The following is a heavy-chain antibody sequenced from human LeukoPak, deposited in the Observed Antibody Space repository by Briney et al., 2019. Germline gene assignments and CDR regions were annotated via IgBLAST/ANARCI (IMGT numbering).Heavy chain of an antibody. J-gene: IGHJ4*02. CDR3: AVSYSGSLDY. CDR2: IKQDGSEK. Sequence: GGSLRLSCAASRFTFSNYLMNWVRQAPGKGLEWVANIKQDGSEKYYVDSVKGRFTISRDNAKNSLYLQLNSLRAEDTAVYYCAVSYSGSLDYWGQGTLVTVSS. D-gene: IGHD6-13*01. V-gene: IGHV3-7*02. CDR1: RFTFSNYL.